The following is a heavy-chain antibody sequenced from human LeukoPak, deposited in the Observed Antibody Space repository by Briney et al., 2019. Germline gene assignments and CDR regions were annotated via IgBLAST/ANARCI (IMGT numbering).Heavy chain of an antibody. CDR1: GGSISSRTYY. CDR3: AREKYSPGAVDY. CDR2: IYFSGST. J-gene: IGHJ4*02. Sequence: SETLSLTCTVSGGSISSRTYYWGWIRQPPGKGLEWIGSIYFSGSTYYNPSLKSRVTISVDTSKNQFSLKVSSVTAADTAVYYCAREKYSPGAVDYWGQGSLVTVSS. V-gene: IGHV4-39*01. D-gene: IGHD6-6*01.